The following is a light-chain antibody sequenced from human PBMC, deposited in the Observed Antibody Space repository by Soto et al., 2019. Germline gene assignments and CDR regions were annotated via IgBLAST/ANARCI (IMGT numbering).Light chain of an antibody. CDR3: LQHNTYPLS. CDR1: QAISHY. V-gene: IGKV1-17*03. J-gene: IGKJ4*01. CDR2: GAS. Sequence: DIQMTQSPSAMSASVGDRVTITCRASQAISHYLAWFHQRPGKVPKRLIYGASTLQSGVPSRFSGSGSGTEFTLTISSLQPEDVGTYYCLQHNTYPLSFGGGTKVDIK.